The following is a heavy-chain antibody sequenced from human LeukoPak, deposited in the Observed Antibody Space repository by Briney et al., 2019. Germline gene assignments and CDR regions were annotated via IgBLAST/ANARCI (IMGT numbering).Heavy chain of an antibody. Sequence: GGSLRLSCAASGFTFTTYWMSWVRQAPGKGLEWVANIKQDGREKYYVDSVKGRFTISRDNSKNALYLQMNSLRVEDTAVYYCAIDPNWGTHSWGQGVLVTVSS. CDR1: GFTFTTYW. CDR3: AIDPNWGTHS. CDR2: IKQDGREK. D-gene: IGHD7-27*01. V-gene: IGHV3-7*03. J-gene: IGHJ4*02.